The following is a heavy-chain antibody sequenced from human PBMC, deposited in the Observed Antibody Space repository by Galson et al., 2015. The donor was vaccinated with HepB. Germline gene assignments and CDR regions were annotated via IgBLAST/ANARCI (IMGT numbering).Heavy chain of an antibody. CDR2: IWYDGSNK. Sequence: SLRLSCAASGFTFSSYGMHWVRQAPGKGLEWVAVIWYDGSNKYYADSVKGRFTISRDNSKNTLYLQMNSLRAEDTAVYYCARDLASGELSFPPGYWGQGTLVTVSS. D-gene: IGHD3-16*02. CDR1: GFTFSSYG. V-gene: IGHV3-33*01. CDR3: ARDLASGELSFPPGY. J-gene: IGHJ4*02.